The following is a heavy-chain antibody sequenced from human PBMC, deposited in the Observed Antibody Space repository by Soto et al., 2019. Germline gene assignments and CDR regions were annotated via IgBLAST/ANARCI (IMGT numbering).Heavy chain of an antibody. J-gene: IGHJ4*02. Sequence: SVKVSCKASGGTFSVYAISCVLQSPLQGLEWMGGIIPIFGTANYAQKFQGRVTITADESTSTAYMELSSLRSEDTAVYYCARHRGYSYGSVYFDYWGQGTLVTVSS. CDR1: GGTFSVYA. D-gene: IGHD5-18*01. V-gene: IGHV1-69*13. CDR3: ARHRGYSYGSVYFDY. CDR2: IIPIFGTA.